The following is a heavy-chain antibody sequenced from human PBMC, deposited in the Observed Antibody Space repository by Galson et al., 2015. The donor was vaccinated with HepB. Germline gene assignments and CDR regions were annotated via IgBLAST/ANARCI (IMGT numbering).Heavy chain of an antibody. Sequence: SLRLSCAASGITLASYAMTWVRQAPGKGLDWVSAISGPSDSRSYADSVKGRFTISRDNSRNTLYLQMNSLRAGDTAIYYCAKSTSDSLPTGYGSGRKEAFDIWGQGTLVTVSS. CDR1: GITLASYA. CDR2: ISGPSDSR. J-gene: IGHJ3*02. V-gene: IGHV3-23*01. CDR3: AKSTSDSLPTGYGSGRKEAFDI. D-gene: IGHD3-10*01.